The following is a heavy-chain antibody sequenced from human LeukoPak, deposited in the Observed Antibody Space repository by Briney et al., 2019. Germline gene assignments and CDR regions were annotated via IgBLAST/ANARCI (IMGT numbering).Heavy chain of an antibody. Sequence: GGSLRLSCAASGFTFSNYAMSWVRQAPGKGLEWVSVIGGSGGSTYYADSVKGRFTISRDNSKNTLHLQMNSLRAEDTAVYCCASGQGSGSYYTYYFDYWGQGTLVTVSS. CDR3: ASGQGSGSYYTYYFDY. CDR2: IGGSGGST. V-gene: IGHV3-23*01. J-gene: IGHJ4*02. CDR1: GFTFSNYA. D-gene: IGHD3-10*01.